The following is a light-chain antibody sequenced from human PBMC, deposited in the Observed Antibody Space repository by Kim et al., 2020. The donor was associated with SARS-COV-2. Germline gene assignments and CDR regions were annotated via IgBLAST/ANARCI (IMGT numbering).Light chain of an antibody. J-gene: IGLJ3*02. V-gene: IGLV4-69*01. Sequence: GASVKLTCTLSGGHSNYAIAWHQQQPEKGPRYLMMLNSDGSHNKGDGVPDRFSGSSSGAERYLTISSLQSEDEADYYCQTWGTGGVFGGGTQLTVL. CDR3: QTWGTGGV. CDR1: GGHSNYA. CDR2: LNSDGSH.